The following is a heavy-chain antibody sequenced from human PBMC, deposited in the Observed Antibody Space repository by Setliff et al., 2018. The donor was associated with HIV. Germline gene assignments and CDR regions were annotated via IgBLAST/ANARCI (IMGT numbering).Heavy chain of an antibody. V-gene: IGHV3-7*01. CDR1: GFTFSSYW. J-gene: IGHJ4*02. D-gene: IGHD6-19*01. CDR3: TKDHLSGWASDC. Sequence: PGGSLRLSCAASGFTFSSYWMSWVRQAPGKGLEWVANINQAGSEEYYVDSVKGRFTISRDNAKNSVYLQMNSLRVEDTAMYYCTKDHLSGWASDCWGQGTLVTVSS. CDR2: INQAGSEE.